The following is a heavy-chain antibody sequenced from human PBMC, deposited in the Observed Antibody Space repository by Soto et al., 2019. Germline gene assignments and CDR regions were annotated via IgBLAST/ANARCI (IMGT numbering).Heavy chain of an antibody. CDR2: ISGSGGTT. CDR3: AKAGGIAEAGSPSDY. D-gene: IGHD6-13*01. J-gene: IGHJ4*02. V-gene: IGHV3-23*01. Sequence: EVQLLESGGGLVQPGGSLRLSCAASGFTFTNYAMSWVRQAPGKGLEWVSAISGSGGTTNYADSVKGRFTISRDTSKNTLSLQMNSLRAEDTAVYYCAKAGGIAEAGSPSDYWGQGTLVTVSS. CDR1: GFTFTNYA.